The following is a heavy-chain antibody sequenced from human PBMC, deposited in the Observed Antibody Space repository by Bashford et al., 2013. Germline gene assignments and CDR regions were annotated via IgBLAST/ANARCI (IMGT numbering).Heavy chain of an antibody. CDR1: GYSFTSYW. Sequence: GESLKISCKGSGYSFTSYWIGWVRQMPGKGLEWMGIIYPGDSDTRYSPSFQGQVTISADKSISNVYLQWSSLKASDTAMYYCARPGASHDAFVYLGPKGQWSPSPQ. J-gene: IGHJ3*02. CDR2: IYPGDSDT. D-gene: IGHD3-10*01. CDR3: ARPGASHDAFVY. V-gene: IGHV5-51*01.